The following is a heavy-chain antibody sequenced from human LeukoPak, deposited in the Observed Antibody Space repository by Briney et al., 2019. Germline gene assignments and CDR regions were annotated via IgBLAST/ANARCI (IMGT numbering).Heavy chain of an antibody. CDR2: IYPGDSDT. CDR3: ARQHVVRGVIITHGMDV. D-gene: IGHD3-10*01. CDR1: GYSLTSYW. Sequence: GESLKISCKGSGYSLTSYWIGWVRQMPGKGLEWMGIIYPGDSDTRYSPSFQGQVTTSADKSISTAYLQWSSLKASDTAMYYCARQHVVRGVIITHGMDVWGKGTTVTVSS. V-gene: IGHV5-51*01. J-gene: IGHJ6*04.